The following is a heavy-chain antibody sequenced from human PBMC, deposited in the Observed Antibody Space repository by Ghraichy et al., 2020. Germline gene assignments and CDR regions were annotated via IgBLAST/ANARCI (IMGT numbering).Heavy chain of an antibody. CDR2: IYYSGDT. D-gene: IGHD6-13*01. J-gene: IGHJ4*02. CDR1: GGSISSSSYY. V-gene: IGHV4-39*01. Sequence: SQTLSLTCTVSGGSISSSSYYWGWIRQPPGKGLDWIGSIYYSGDTYYNPSLKSRVTMSVDTSKNQFSLQVSSVTAADTAVYYCARHSTQQLFDYWGQGTLVTVSS. CDR3: ARHSTQQLFDY.